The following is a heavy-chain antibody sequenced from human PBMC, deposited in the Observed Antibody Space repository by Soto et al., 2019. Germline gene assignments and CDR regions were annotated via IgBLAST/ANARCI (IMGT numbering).Heavy chain of an antibody. CDR1: GGTFSSYA. CDR3: ASPSSSWSQYYFDY. CDR2: IIPIFGTA. V-gene: IGHV1-69*06. D-gene: IGHD6-13*01. J-gene: IGHJ4*02. Sequence: SVKVSCKASGGTFSSYAISWVRQAPGQGLEWMGGIIPIFGTANYAQKFQGRVTITADKSTSTAYMELSSLRSEDTAVYYCASPSSSWSQYYFDYWGQGTLVTVSS.